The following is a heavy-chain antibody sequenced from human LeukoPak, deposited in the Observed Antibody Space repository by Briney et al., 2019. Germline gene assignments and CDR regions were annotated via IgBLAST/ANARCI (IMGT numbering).Heavy chain of an antibody. J-gene: IGHJ4*02. D-gene: IGHD6-13*01. Sequence: GGSLRLSCTASGFTFSSYAMHWVRQAPGKGLEYVSAISSNGGSTYYANSVKGRFTISRDNSKNTLYLQMGSLRAEDMAVYYCARGLAVIAAAAYYFDYWGQGTLVTVSS. V-gene: IGHV3-64*01. CDR1: GFTFSSYA. CDR2: ISSNGGST. CDR3: ARGLAVIAAAAYYFDY.